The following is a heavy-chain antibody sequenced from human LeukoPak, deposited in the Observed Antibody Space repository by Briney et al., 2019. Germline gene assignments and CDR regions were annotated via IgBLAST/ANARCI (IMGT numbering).Heavy chain of an antibody. CDR2: ITPYNGHT. V-gene: IGHV1-18*01. Sequence: GASVKVSCKASGYTFTSYGISWVRQAPGQGLEWMGGITPYNGHTNYAQKIQGRVTMTTDTSTSTAYMDLRSLRSDDTAVYYCARVWGYCGNTNCYQSFDYWGQGTLVTVSP. CDR3: ARVWGYCGNTNCYQSFDY. CDR1: GYTFTSYG. J-gene: IGHJ4*02. D-gene: IGHD2-2*01.